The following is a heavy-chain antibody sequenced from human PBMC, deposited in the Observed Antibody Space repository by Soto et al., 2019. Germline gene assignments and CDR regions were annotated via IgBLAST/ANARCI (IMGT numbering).Heavy chain of an antibody. J-gene: IGHJ4*02. CDR1: GFVFEVYW. CDR2: ISDDGART. Sequence: GGSLRLSCVASGFVFEVYWMHWVRQVPGKGLEWVSRISDDGARTDYADSVRGRFTISRDNANNALYLQMNALRGEDTAVYFCTRGHRTSSIGTGDVWGRGALVTVSS. D-gene: IGHD2-2*01. V-gene: IGHV3-74*01. CDR3: TRGHRTSSIGTGDV.